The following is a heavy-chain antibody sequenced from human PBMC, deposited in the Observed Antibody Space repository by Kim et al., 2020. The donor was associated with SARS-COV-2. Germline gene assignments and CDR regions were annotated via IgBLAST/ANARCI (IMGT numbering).Heavy chain of an antibody. CDR3: ARMRGSDSSGYWSDF. D-gene: IGHD3-22*01. V-gene: IGHV4-59*01. Sequence: SETLSLTCTVSGASISSFYWGWIRQPPGKGLEWIGFYIGSTNYNPSLKSRVTISVDTSRRQFSLNLSSVTAADTAVYYCARMRGSDSSGYWSDFWGQGMLVVVSS. CDR1: GASISSFY. CDR2: YIGST. J-gene: IGHJ4*02.